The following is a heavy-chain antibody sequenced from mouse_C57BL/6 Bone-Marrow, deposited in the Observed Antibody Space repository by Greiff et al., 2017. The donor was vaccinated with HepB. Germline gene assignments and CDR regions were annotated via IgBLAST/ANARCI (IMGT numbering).Heavy chain of an antibody. Sequence: EVKLLESGGGLVQPGGSLKLSCAASGFTFSDYYMYWVRQTPEKRLEWVAYISNGGGSTYYPDTVKGRFTISRDNAKNTLYLQMSRLKSEDTAMYYWARQRYDYDGAWFAYWGQGTLVTVSA. CDR2: ISNGGGST. J-gene: IGHJ3*01. V-gene: IGHV5-12*01. CDR1: GFTFSDYY. D-gene: IGHD2-4*01. CDR3: ARQRYDYDGAWFAY.